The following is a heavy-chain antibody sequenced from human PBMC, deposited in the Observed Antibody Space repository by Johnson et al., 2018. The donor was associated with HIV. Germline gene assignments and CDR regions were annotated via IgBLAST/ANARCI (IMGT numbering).Heavy chain of an antibody. CDR3: AREGPSERAGFDI. CDR1: GFTFSIYA. CDR2: ISSSGNTI. V-gene: IGHV3-48*04. J-gene: IGHJ3*02. Sequence: VQLVESGGGLVQPGGSLRLSCAASGFTFSIYAMHWVRQAPGKGLEWVSYISSSGNTIYYADSVKGRFTISRDNAKKSLYLQMNSLRAEDTAVYYCAREGPSERAGFDIWGQGTMVTVSS.